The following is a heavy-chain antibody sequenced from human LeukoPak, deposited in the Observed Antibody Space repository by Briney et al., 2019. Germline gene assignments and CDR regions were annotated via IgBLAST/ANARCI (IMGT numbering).Heavy chain of an antibody. D-gene: IGHD2-2*01. CDR3: ARNYCNSNSCYYYYYNGMDV. Sequence: PGGSLRLSCAASGFTFSSYSMNWVRQAPGKGLEWVSSISCSRSYIYYADSVKGRFTVSRDNAKNSLYLQMNSLRAEDTAVYYCARNYCNSNSCYYYYYNGMDVWGQGTTVTVSS. V-gene: IGHV3-21*01. J-gene: IGHJ6*02. CDR1: GFTFSSYS. CDR2: ISCSRSYI.